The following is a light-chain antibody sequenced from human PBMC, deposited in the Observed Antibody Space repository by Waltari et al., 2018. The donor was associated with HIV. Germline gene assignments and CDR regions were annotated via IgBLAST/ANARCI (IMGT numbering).Light chain of an antibody. J-gene: IGKJ4*01. V-gene: IGKV3-15*01. CDR1: RTVNNN. Sequence: EIVMTQSPATLSVSPGERVTLSCRASRTVNNNLAWYQQKPGQAPRLPIYGASNRATLLPARFSGSGSGTDFTLTISSLQSEDFAVYYCQQYDKWPLTFGGGTKVEIK. CDR2: GAS. CDR3: QQYDKWPLT.